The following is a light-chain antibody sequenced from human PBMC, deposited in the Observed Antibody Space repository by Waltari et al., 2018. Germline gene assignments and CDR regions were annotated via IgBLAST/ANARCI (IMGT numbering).Light chain of an antibody. CDR3: QQTYSTHLT. V-gene: IGKV1-39*01. CDR2: GAS. J-gene: IGKJ4*01. Sequence: DIQLTQSPPSLSASVGDRVTIPCRASQRISMFLNWYQQKPGKAPNLLIYGASSLQRGVPSRFRGSGSGTDFTLTISSWHPEDFATYYCQQTYSTHLTFGGGTKVEIK. CDR1: QRISMF.